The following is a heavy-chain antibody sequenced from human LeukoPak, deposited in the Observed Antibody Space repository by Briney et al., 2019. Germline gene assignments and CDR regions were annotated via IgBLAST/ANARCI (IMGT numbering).Heavy chain of an antibody. V-gene: IGHV3-74*01. CDR2: INSDGSWT. Sequence: GGSLRLSCAASGNYWMHWVRQVPGKGLVWVSHINSDGSWTSYADSVKGRFTISRDNSKNTLYLQMNSLRAEDTAVYYCAKDLSSSWYVYYYYYGMDVWGQGTTVTVSS. D-gene: IGHD6-13*01. CDR1: GNYW. CDR3: AKDLSSSWYVYYYYYGMDV. J-gene: IGHJ6*02.